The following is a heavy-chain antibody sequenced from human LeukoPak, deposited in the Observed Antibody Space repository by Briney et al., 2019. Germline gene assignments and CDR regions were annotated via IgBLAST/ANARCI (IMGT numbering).Heavy chain of an antibody. D-gene: IGHD3-22*01. CDR1: GFTFSSYW. V-gene: IGHV3-7*01. J-gene: IGHJ4*02. Sequence: GGSLRLSCAASGFTFSSYWMSWVRQAPGKGLEWVANIKQEGSEKYYVESVKGRFTISRDNAKNSLYLQMNSLRAEDTAVYYCARDPYYYDSSGYSPLDYWGQGTLVTVSS. CDR2: IKQEGSEK. CDR3: ARDPYYYDSSGYSPLDY.